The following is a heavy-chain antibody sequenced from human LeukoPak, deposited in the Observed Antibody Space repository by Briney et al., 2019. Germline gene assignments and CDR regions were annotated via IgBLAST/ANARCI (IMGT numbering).Heavy chain of an antibody. Sequence: PGGSLRLSCAASAFTFSSYGMHWVRQAPGKGLEWVAYIQYDRTNEQYAHSVKGRFRISRDNSNNILYLQMNSLRTEDTAVCYCAKDLGYYYDSSGYEHFDYWGQGTLVTVSS. D-gene: IGHD3-22*01. CDR3: AKDLGYYYDSSGYEHFDY. CDR2: IQYDRTNE. J-gene: IGHJ4*02. V-gene: IGHV3-30*02. CDR1: AFTFSSYG.